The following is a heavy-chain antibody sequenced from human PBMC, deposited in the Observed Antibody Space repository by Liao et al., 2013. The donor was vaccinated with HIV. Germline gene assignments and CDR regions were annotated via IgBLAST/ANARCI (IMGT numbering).Heavy chain of an antibody. D-gene: IGHD6-13*01. CDR1: GGSISSGSYY. CDR3: ARGGWSSSWVRGGFGLCXI. V-gene: IGHV4-61*02. J-gene: IGHJ2*01. Sequence: QVQLQESGPGLVKPSQTLSLTCTVSGGSISSGSYYWSWIRQPAGKGLEWIGRIYTSGSTNYNPSLKSRVTISVDTSKNQFSLKLSSVTAADTAVYYCARGGWSSSWVRGGFGLCXIWGR. CDR2: IYTSGST.